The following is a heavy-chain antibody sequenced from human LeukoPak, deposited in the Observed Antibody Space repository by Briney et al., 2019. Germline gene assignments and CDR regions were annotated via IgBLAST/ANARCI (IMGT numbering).Heavy chain of an antibody. J-gene: IGHJ5*02. V-gene: IGHV3-7*01. CDR2: IKLDGSDK. CDR3: ARAMRYSTSYSWFDP. CDR1: GFTFSSYW. D-gene: IGHD6-6*01. Sequence: PGGSLRLSCAVSGFTFSSYWMSWVCQAPGKGLEWVANIKLDGSDKYYVDSVKGRFTISRDNAKNSLYLQMNSLRAEDTAVYYCARAMRYSTSYSWFDPWGQGTLVTVSS.